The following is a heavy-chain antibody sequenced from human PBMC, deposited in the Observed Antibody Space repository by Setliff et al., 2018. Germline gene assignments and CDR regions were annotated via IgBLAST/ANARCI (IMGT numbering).Heavy chain of an antibody. CDR2: MYYSEIT. V-gene: IGHV4-59*01. J-gene: IGHJ4*02. Sequence: SETLSLTCTVSGDSMIGYYWSWIRQPPGKGLEWVGYMYYSEITKYNPSLESRVTISVDTSKNQFSLNLTSVTAADTAVYYCARDTRDKFDSSGYYLSFDSWGQGTLVTVSS. CDR3: ARDTRDKFDSSGYYLSFDS. CDR1: GDSMIGYY. D-gene: IGHD3-22*01.